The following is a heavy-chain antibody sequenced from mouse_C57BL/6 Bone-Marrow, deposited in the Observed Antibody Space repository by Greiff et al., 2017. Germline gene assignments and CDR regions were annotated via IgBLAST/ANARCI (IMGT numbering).Heavy chain of an antibody. V-gene: IGHV1-81*01. J-gene: IGHJ3*01. CDR1: GYTFTSYG. CDR2: IYPRSGNT. CDR3: ARRRDYGNPWFAY. Sequence: QVQLQQSGAELARPGASVKLSCKASGYTFTSYGISWVKQRTGQGLEWIGEIYPRSGNTYYNEKFKGKATLTADKSSSTAYMELRCLTSEDSAVYFCARRRDYGNPWFAYWGPGTLVTVSA. D-gene: IGHD2-1*01.